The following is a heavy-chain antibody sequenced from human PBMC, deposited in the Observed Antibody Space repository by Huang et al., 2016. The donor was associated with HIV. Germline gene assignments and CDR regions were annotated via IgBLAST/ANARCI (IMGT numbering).Heavy chain of an antibody. Sequence: QVQLVESGGGLVQPGRSLRLPCAASGFTFTNYAIHWVRQAPGKGREWVAFISDDGRNKFYADSVKCRFTISRDNSKGTLYLLMNSLRVDDTALYYCARSAVPGDGDWFDPWGQGTLVTVSS. CDR2: ISDDGRNK. CDR3: ARSAVPGDGDWFDP. CDR1: GFTFTNYA. V-gene: IGHV3-30*04. J-gene: IGHJ5*02. D-gene: IGHD6-19*01.